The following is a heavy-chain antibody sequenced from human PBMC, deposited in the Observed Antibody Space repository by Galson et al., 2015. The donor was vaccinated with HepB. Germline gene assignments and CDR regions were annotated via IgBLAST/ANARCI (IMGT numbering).Heavy chain of an antibody. D-gene: IGHD4-23*01. J-gene: IGHJ3*02. V-gene: IGHV3-23*01. CDR1: GFTFSSYA. Sequence: LRLSCAASGFTFSSYAMSWVRQAPGKGLEWVSAISGSGGSTYYADSVKGRFTISRDNSKNTLYLQMNSLRAEDTAVYYCAKNYGGNLMRPGSDAFDIWGQGTMVTVSS. CDR2: ISGSGGST. CDR3: AKNYGGNLMRPGSDAFDI.